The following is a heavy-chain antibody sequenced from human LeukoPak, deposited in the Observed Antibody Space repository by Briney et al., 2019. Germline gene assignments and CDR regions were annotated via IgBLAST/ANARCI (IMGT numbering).Heavy chain of an antibody. CDR2: INTDTGNP. V-gene: IGHV7-4-1*02. Sequence: ASVKVSCTASEYTFTTYAMNWVRQAPGQGLEWMGWINTDTGNPTYAQGFTGRFVFSLDTSVSTAYLQISSLKAEDTAVYYCARGVGASYGQYYFDYWGQGSLVTFSS. CDR1: EYTFTTYA. D-gene: IGHD5-18*01. J-gene: IGHJ4*02. CDR3: ARGVGASYGQYYFDY.